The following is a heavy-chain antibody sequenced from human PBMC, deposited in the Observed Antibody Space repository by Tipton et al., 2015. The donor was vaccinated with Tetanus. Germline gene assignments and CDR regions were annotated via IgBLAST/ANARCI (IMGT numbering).Heavy chain of an antibody. D-gene: IGHD1-1*01. Sequence: SLTCTVSGGSISSYYWSWIRQSAAMGLEWIGRINTSGSSDYNPSLKGRVTMSIDTSGNRFSLYLTSVTAADTAIYYCARASHFQWERVRLDYWGQGLRVTVSS. CDR2: INTSGSS. CDR1: GGSISSYY. V-gene: IGHV4-4*07. J-gene: IGHJ4*02. CDR3: ARASHFQWERVRLDY.